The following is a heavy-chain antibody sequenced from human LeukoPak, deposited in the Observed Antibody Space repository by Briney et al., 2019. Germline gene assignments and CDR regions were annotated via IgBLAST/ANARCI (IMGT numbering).Heavy chain of an antibody. D-gene: IGHD6-13*01. CDR2: IKQDGSEK. V-gene: IGHV3-7*01. CDR3: ARDWQERKQQLGY. Sequence: QSGGSLRLSCAASGFTFGPYLMAWVRQAPGKGLEWVAHIKQDGSEKYFVDSVKGRFTISRDNAKNSVFLEMNRLRAEDTAVYYCARDWQERKQQLGYWGQGTLVTVSS. J-gene: IGHJ4*02. CDR1: GFTFGPYL.